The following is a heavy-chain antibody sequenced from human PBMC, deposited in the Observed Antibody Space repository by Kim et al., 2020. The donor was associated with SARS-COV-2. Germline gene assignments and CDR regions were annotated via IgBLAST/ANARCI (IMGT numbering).Heavy chain of an antibody. CDR1: GFTFSSYW. D-gene: IGHD2-15*01. CDR2: INSDGSAT. J-gene: IGHJ1*01. V-gene: IGHV3-74*01. CDR3: ARPGSLSFQH. Sequence: GGSLRLSCAASGFTFSSYWMHWVRQAPGKGLVWVSRINSDGSATTYADSVKGRFTISRDNAKNTLYLQMNSLRTEDTAVYFCARPGSLSFQHWGQGTLVTVSS.